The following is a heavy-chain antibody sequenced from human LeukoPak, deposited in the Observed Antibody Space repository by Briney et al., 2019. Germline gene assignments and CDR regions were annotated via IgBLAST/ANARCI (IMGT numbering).Heavy chain of an antibody. J-gene: IGHJ6*02. D-gene: IGHD3/OR15-3a*01. Sequence: PSETLSLTCSVSGGSISSNNYYWGWIRQPPGKGLEWIGSIYYGGSTYYNPSLKSRVTISVDTSKNQFSLKLSSVTAADTAVYYCARGVGHPLADYYYYGMDVWGQGTTVTVSS. V-gene: IGHV4-39*01. CDR1: GGSISSNNYY. CDR3: ARGVGHPLADYYYYGMDV. CDR2: IYYGGST.